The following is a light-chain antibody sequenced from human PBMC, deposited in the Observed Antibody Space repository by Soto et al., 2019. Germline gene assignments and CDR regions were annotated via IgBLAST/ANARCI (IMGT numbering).Light chain of an antibody. V-gene: IGLV3-21*02. CDR1: NIGSKS. CDR2: DDR. CDR3: QVWDSSSDHSV. J-gene: IGLJ3*02. Sequence: SYELTQPPSVSEAPGQTARITCGGSNIGSKSVHWYQQKPGQAPVLVVYDDRDRPSGIPERFSGSNSGNTATLTISRVEAGDEADYYCQVWDSSSDHSVFGGGTKVTVL.